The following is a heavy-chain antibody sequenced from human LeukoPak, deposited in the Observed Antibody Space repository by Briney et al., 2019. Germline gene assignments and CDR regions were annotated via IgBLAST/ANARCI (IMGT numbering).Heavy chain of an antibody. V-gene: IGHV5-51*03. CDR2: IYPGDSDT. J-gene: IGHJ4*02. D-gene: IGHD2-2*01. CDR3: ARPYCSSTSCYSFPY. Sequence: KPGESLKISCKGSGYSFTSYWIGWVRQMPGKGMKWMGIIYPGDSDTRYSPSFQGQVTISADKSISTAYLQWSSLKASDTAMYYCARPYCSSTSCYSFPYWGQGTLVTVSS. CDR1: GYSFTSYW.